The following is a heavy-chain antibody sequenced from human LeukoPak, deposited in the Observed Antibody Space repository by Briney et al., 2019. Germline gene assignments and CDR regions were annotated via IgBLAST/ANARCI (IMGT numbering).Heavy chain of an antibody. CDR2: IRKQVNSYST. D-gene: IGHD1-26*01. V-gene: IGHV3-72*01. CDR3: VRVRSGTHYFDY. CDR1: GFTLSDYY. Sequence: PGGSLRLSCAASGFTLSDYYMDWVRQAPGKGLEWVGHIRKQVNSYSTEYAASVKGRFTISRDDLKNALYLQMNSLKTEDTAVYYCVRVRSGTHYFDYWGQGTLVTVSS. J-gene: IGHJ4*02.